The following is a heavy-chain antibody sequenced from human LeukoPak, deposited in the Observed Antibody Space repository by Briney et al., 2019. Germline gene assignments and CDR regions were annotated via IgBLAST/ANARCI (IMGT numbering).Heavy chain of an antibody. CDR3: ARAEWLRFSLPNPPDY. CDR2: INAGNGNT. V-gene: IGHV1-3*01. J-gene: IGHJ4*02. Sequence: GASVKVSCKASGYTFTSYAMHWVRQAPGQRLEWMGWINAGNGNTKYSQKFQGRVTITRDTSASTAYMELSSLRSEDTAVYYCARAEWLRFSLPNPPDYWGQGTLVTVSS. CDR1: GYTFTSYA. D-gene: IGHD5-12*01.